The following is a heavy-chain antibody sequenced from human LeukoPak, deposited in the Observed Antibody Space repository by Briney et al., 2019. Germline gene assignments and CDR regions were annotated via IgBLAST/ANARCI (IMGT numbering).Heavy chain of an antibody. V-gene: IGHV4-61*02. J-gene: IGHJ4*02. CDR2: IYTSGST. D-gene: IGHD3-22*01. CDR1: GGSISSGSYY. CDR3: ARGGSLCYDSSGYLDY. Sequence: SQTLSLTCTVSGGSISSGSYYWSWIRQPAGKGLEWIGRIYTSGSTNYNPSLKSRVTISVDTSKNQFSLKLSSVTAADTAVYYCARGGSLCYDSSGYLDYWGQGTLVTVSS.